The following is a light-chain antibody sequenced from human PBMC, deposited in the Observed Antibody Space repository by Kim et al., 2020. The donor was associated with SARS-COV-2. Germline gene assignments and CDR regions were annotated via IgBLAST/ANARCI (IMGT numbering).Light chain of an antibody. V-gene: IGKV3-11*01. J-gene: IGKJ4*01. CDR1: QSVSSV. CDR2: DAS. CDR3: QQRSNWPLT. Sequence: LSPGERATLSCRASQSVSSVLAWYQQKPGQAPRLLIYDASNRATGIPARFSGSGSGTDFTLTISSLEPEDFAVYYCQQRSNWPLTFGGGTKVDIK.